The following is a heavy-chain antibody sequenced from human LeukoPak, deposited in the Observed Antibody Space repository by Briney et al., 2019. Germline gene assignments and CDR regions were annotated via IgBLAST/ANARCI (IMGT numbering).Heavy chain of an antibody. J-gene: IGHJ4*02. V-gene: IGHV4-59*08. CDR1: GGSLSSYH. Sequence: SATLSLTCTVSGGSLSSYHWSWTRQPPRPGLEWIGYIYYSGSTNYNPSLKSRVTISVDTSKNQFSLKLSSVTAADTAVYYCARFLGATGSFDYWGQGTLVTVSS. CDR3: ARFLGATGSFDY. D-gene: IGHD1-26*01. CDR2: IYYSGST.